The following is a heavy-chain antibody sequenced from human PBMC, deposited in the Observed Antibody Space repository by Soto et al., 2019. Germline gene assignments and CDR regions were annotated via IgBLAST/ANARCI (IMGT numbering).Heavy chain of an antibody. CDR3: ARVSITIFGVVYPPRMDV. Sequence: QVQLVQSGAEVKKPGASVKVSCKASGYTFTSYGISWVRQAPGQGLEWMGWISAYNGNTNYAQQLQGRVTMTTDTSTSTAYMELRSLRSDDTAVYYCARVSITIFGVVYPPRMDVWGQGTTGTVSS. J-gene: IGHJ6*02. CDR1: GYTFTSYG. CDR2: ISAYNGNT. V-gene: IGHV1-18*01. D-gene: IGHD3-3*01.